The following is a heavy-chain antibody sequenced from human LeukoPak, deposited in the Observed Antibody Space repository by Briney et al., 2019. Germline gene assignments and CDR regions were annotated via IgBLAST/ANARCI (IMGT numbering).Heavy chain of an antibody. CDR2: IYYSGST. J-gene: IGHJ3*02. CDR1: GGSIRSYY. Sequence: SETVSLTCTVSGGSIRSYYWSWIRQPPGKGLEWIGYIYYSGSTNYNPSLQSRVTISVDTSKNQLSPKVSSVTAADTAVYYCARRWTGDAFDIWGQGTMVTVSS. CDR3: ARRWTGDAFDI. V-gene: IGHV4-59*01. D-gene: IGHD3/OR15-3a*01.